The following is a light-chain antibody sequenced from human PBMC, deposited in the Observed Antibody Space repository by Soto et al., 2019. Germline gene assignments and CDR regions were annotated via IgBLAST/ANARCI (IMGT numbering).Light chain of an antibody. CDR2: DAS. J-gene: IGKJ1*01. V-gene: IGKV1-33*01. Sequence: DIQITQSPSALSASVGDTVTITCQASQDISDVLNWYEQQPGKAPKVLIYDASKLQTGVPERFSGSGSGTDFTLKISRVEAEDVEVYYCMQGTHWPRTFGQGTKVDIK. CDR1: QDISDV. CDR3: MQGTHWPRT.